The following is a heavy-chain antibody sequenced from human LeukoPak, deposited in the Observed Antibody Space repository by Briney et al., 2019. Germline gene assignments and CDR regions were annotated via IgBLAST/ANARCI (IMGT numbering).Heavy chain of an antibody. CDR3: AGSYIVVVPAAIRGVHFDY. V-gene: IGHV4-4*09. Sequence: SETLSLTCTVSGVSISSYYWSWIRQPPGKGLEWIGYIYTSGSTNYNPSLKSRVTISVDTSKNQFSLKLSSVTAADTAVYYCAGSYIVVVPAAIRGVHFDYWGQGTLVTVSS. CDR1: GVSISSYY. J-gene: IGHJ4*02. D-gene: IGHD2-2*02. CDR2: IYTSGST.